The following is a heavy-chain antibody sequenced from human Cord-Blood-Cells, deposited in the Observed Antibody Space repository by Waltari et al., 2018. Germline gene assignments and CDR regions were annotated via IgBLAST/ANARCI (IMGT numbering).Heavy chain of an antibody. CDR1: GGTFISYA. CDR3: ARDLTGEQLVPPYWYFDL. D-gene: IGHD6-6*01. V-gene: IGHV1-69*09. J-gene: IGHJ2*01. Sequence: QVQLVQSGAEVKKPGSSVKVSCKASGGTFISYAISWVRQAPGQRLEWMGRIIPILGIANYAQKFQGRVTITADKSTSTAYMELSSLRSEDTAVYYCARDLTGEQLVPPYWYFDLWGRGTLVTVSS. CDR2: IIPILGIA.